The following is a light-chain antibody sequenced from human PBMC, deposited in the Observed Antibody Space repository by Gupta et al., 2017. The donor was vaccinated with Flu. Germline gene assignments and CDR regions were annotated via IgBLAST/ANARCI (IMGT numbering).Light chain of an antibody. V-gene: IGLV2-23*02. CDR1: NSDVGIYDL. CDR3: FSQAGGGCLV. J-gene: IGLJ3*02. CDR2: EVS. Sequence: QSALTQHASVSGSPGPSVTIFCTGTNSDVGIYDLVSWYQQHPGKAPKRIISEVSKRTSGVSHRFYGSKSGNAASLTIAGLQAGGEADYYCFSQAGGGCLVFGGGTTVTVV.